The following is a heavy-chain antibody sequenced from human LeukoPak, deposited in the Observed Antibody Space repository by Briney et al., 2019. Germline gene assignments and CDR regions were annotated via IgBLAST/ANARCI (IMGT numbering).Heavy chain of an antibody. Sequence: GGSLRLSCAASGFTFSSYSMNWVRQAPGKGLEWLSYISSTSSAIYYADSLKGRFTISRDNAKNSLYLQMNSLRAEDTAVYYCARVIGSYGDSAYRGQGTLVTVSS. J-gene: IGHJ4*02. CDR3: ARVIGSYGDSAY. CDR1: GFTFSSYS. V-gene: IGHV3-48*04. CDR2: ISSTSSAI. D-gene: IGHD3-16*01.